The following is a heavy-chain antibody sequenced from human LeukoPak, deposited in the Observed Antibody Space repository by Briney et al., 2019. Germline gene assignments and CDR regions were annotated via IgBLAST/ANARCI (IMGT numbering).Heavy chain of an antibody. CDR3: AGGIGWIIEY. V-gene: IGHV3-21*01. CDR2: ISSSSSYI. J-gene: IGHJ4*02. Sequence: GGSLRLSCAASGFTFSSYSMNWVRQTPGKGLEWVSSISSSSSYIFYADSVKGRFTISRDNAKNSLYLQMNSLRAEDTAVYYCAGGIGWIIEYWGQGILVTVSS. D-gene: IGHD6-19*01. CDR1: GFTFSSYS.